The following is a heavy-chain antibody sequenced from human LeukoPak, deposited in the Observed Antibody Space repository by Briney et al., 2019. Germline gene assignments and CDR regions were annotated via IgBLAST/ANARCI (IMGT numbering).Heavy chain of an antibody. CDR1: GGSFSGYY. V-gene: IGHV4-34*01. J-gene: IGHJ4*02. Sequence: SETLSLTCAVYGGSFSGYYWSWIRQPPGKGLEWIGEINHSGSTNYNPSLKSRVTISVDTSKNQFSLKLSSVTAADTAVYYCAIGYGDYWYTFDYWGQGTLVTVSS. CDR3: AIGYGDYWYTFDY. CDR2: INHSGST. D-gene: IGHD4-17*01.